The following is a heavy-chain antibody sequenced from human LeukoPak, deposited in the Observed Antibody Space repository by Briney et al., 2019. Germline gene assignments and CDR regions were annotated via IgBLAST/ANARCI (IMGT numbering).Heavy chain of an antibody. CDR3: ARDRVIYDSSSL. D-gene: IGHD3-22*01. J-gene: IGHJ4*02. Sequence: GGSLRLSCAASGFTFSSYEMNWVRQAPGKGLEWVSYISSSGSTIYYADSVKGRFTISRDNAKNSLYLQMNSLRAEDTAVYYWARDRVIYDSSSLWGQGTLVTVSS. CDR2: ISSSGSTI. V-gene: IGHV3-48*03. CDR1: GFTFSSYE.